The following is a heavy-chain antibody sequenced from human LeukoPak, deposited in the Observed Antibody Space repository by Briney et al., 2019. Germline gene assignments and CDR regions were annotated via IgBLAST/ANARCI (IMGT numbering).Heavy chain of an antibody. D-gene: IGHD6-6*01. V-gene: IGHV3-7*01. CDR2: IKHDGSEK. CDR3: ARDSRQLIY. Sequence: PGGSLRLSCAISGFTFNSYWMSWVRQAPGKGREWVANIKHDGSEKYYVDSVKGRFTISRDNAKNSLYLQMNSLRAEDTAVYYCARDSRQLIYWGQGTLVTVSS. CDR1: GFTFNSYW. J-gene: IGHJ4*02.